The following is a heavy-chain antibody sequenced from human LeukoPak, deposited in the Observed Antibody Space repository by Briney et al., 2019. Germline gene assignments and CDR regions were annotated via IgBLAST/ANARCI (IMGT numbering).Heavy chain of an antibody. CDR1: GGSISSGSYD. CDR3: ARDLYYYDSSGYYLWGFDI. V-gene: IGHV4-61*02. J-gene: IGHJ3*02. CDR2: IYTSGST. D-gene: IGHD3-22*01. Sequence: SETLSLTCTVSGGSISSGSYDWGWIRQPGGKGLEWIGGIYTSGSTNYNPSLKSRFTISVDTSKNQFSLKLSSVTAADTAVYYCARDLYYYDSSGYYLWGFDIWGQGTMVTVSS.